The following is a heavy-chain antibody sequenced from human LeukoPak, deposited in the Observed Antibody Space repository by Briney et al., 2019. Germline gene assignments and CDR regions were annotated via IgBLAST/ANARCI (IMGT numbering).Heavy chain of an antibody. V-gene: IGHV3-23*01. CDR1: GLTFSSYV. D-gene: IGHD5-12*01. J-gene: IGHJ4*02. Sequence: GGSLRLSCAASGLTFSSYVMSWVRQAPGKGLEWVSAISGSGGSTYYADSVKGRFTISRDNSKNTLYLQMNSLRAEDTAVYYCAKGAYSGYSSFDYWGQGTLVTVSS. CDR3: AKGAYSGYSSFDY. CDR2: ISGSGGST.